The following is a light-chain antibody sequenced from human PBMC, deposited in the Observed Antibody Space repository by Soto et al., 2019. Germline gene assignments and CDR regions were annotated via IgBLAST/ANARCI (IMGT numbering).Light chain of an antibody. V-gene: IGKV3-11*01. J-gene: IGKJ1*01. CDR1: QSVSSY. CDR3: HQRSSWPRGT. CDR2: DAS. Sequence: EIVLTQSPATLSLSIGESDTLSCRASQSVSSYLAWYQQKPGQGPRLLIYDASNRATGVSARFSGSGYGTDFTLTISSLEPDDFAVYYCHQRSSWPRGTFGQGTKVEIK.